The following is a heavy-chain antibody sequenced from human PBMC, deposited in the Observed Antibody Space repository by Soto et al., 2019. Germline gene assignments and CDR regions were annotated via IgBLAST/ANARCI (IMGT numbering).Heavy chain of an antibody. V-gene: IGHV1-18*01. Sequence: AASVKVSCKASGYTFTSYGISWVRQAPGQGLEWMGWINPYNGNTNYAQKLQGRVTMTTDTSTSTAYMELRSLRSDDTAVYYCARDPVGGNWFDPWGQGTLVTVSS. CDR3: ARDPVGGNWFDP. CDR1: GYTFTSYG. J-gene: IGHJ5*02. CDR2: INPYNGNT. D-gene: IGHD1-26*01.